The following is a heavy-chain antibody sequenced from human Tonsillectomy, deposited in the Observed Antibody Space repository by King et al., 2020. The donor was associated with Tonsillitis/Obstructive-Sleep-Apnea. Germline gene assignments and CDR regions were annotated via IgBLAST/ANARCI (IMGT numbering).Heavy chain of an antibody. Sequence: QLVQSGAEVKKPGASVKVSCKASGYSFSGYYMHWVRQAPGQGLEWMGWISPNTGGTKFAQKFQGRGTMTTDTSISTAYMELSSLRSDETAVYFCVGDNEFYSSPFAYWGQGTLVTVSS. V-gene: IGHV1-2*02. CDR2: ISPNTGGT. CDR3: VGDNEFYSSPFAY. CDR1: GYSFSGYY. D-gene: IGHD3-22*01. J-gene: IGHJ4*02.